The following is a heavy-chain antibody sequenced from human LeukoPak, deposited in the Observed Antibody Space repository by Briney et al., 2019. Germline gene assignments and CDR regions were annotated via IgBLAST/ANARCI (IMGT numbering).Heavy chain of an antibody. V-gene: IGHV1-46*01. CDR3: ARDYYYDSSGYRGVFQH. CDR2: INPSGGST. CDR1: GYTFTSYY. D-gene: IGHD3-22*01. J-gene: IGHJ1*01. Sequence: GASVKVSCKASGYTFTSYYMHWVRQASGQGLEWMGIINPSGGSTNYAQKFQGRVTMTRDTSTSTVYMELSSLRSEDTAVYYCARDYYYDSSGYRGVFQHWGQGTLVTVSS.